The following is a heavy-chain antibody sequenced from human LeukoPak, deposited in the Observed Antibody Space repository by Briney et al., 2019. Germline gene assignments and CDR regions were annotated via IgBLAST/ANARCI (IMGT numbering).Heavy chain of an antibody. V-gene: IGHV3-30*18. D-gene: IGHD3-10*01. J-gene: IGHJ4*02. CDR2: ISYDGSNK. CDR1: GFTFSSYG. Sequence: GRSLRLSCAASGFTFSSYGMHWVRQAPGKGLEWVAVISYDGSNKYYADSVKGRFTISRDNSKNTLYLQMNSLRAEDTAVYYCAKARYYYGSGRSYYFDYWGQGTLVTVSS. CDR3: AKARYYYGSGRSYYFDY.